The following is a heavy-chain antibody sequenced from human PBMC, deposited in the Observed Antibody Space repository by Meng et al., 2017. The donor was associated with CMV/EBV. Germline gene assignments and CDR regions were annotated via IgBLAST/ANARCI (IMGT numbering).Heavy chain of an antibody. CDR3: ARERSESGGVIIDY. CDR2: MNPNSGNT. D-gene: IGHD3-10*01. J-gene: IGHJ4*02. V-gene: IGHV1-8*01. Sequence: ASVKVSCKASGYTFTSYDINWVRQATGQGLEWMGWMNPNSGNTGYAQKFQGRVTMTRNTSISTAYMELSSLRSEDTAVYYCARERSESGGVIIDYWGQGMLVTVSS. CDR1: GYTFTSYD.